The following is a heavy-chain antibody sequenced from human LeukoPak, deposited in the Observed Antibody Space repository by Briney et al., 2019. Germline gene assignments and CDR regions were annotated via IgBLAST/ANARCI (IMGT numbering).Heavy chain of an antibody. CDR1: GYSFTSYA. CDR3: ARDGIAVAVTFDY. V-gene: IGHV1-3*01. Sequence: ASVKVSCKASGYSFTSYAMHWVRQAPGQRLEWMGWINAGNGNTKYSQKFQGRVTITRDTSASTAYMELSSLRSEDTAVYYCARDGIAVAVTFDYWGQGTLVTVSS. D-gene: IGHD6-19*01. CDR2: INAGNGNT. J-gene: IGHJ4*02.